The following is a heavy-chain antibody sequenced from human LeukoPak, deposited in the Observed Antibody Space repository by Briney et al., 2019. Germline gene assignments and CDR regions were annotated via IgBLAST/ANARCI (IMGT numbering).Heavy chain of an antibody. CDR2: IIAYNGNT. V-gene: IGHV1-18*01. CDR1: GYTFTSYG. CDR3: ARGRAYCGGDCYQGSDAFDI. Sequence: EASGKVACKASGYTFTSYGISWERQVPGQGREWMGWIIAYNGNTNYAQKLQGRVTMTTDTSTSTAYMALRSLRYVDRAVYYCARGRAYCGGDCYQGSDAFDIWGQGTMVTVSS. D-gene: IGHD2-21*02. J-gene: IGHJ3*02.